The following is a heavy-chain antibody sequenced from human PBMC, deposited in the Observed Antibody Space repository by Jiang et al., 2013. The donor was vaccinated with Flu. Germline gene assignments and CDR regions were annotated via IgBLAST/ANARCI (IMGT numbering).Heavy chain of an antibody. CDR3: ARAQKXSGFELPYFDY. Sequence: GSGLVKPSETLSLTCTVSGASFNSDSYYWGWIRQPPGKALEWIGGIYHTGSSYSRPSLKSRVTIFVDTSKNQFSLKVTSVTAADTAVYYCARAQKXSGFELPYFDYWGQGRLVTVSS. CDR1: GASFNSDSYY. D-gene: IGHD5-12*01. V-gene: IGHV4-39*07. CDR2: IYHTGSS. J-gene: IGHJ4*02.